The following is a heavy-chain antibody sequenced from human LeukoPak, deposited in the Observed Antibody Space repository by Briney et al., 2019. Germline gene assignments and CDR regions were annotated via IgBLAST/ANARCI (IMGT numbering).Heavy chain of an antibody. V-gene: IGHV3-74*01. CDR1: GFTFDDYA. CDR2: INSDGSST. CDR3: ASVIFGY. J-gene: IGHJ4*02. Sequence: GRSLRLSCAASGFTFDDYAMHWVRQAPGKGLVWVSRINSDGSSTSYADSVKGRFTVSRDNAKNTLYLQMNSLRAEDTAVYYCASVIFGYWGQGTLVTVSS. D-gene: IGHD3-10*01.